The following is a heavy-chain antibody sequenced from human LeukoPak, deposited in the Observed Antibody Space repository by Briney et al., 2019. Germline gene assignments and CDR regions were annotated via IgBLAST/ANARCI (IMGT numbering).Heavy chain of an antibody. CDR2: IYPGDSET. Sequence: GESLKISCKGSGYSFTSYWIGWVRQMPGKGLEWMGVIYPGDSETIYSPSFQGQVTISADKSISTAYLQWSSLKASDTAMYYCARAGRGFCSGGSCYSVDYWGQGTLVTVSS. D-gene: IGHD2-15*01. CDR1: GYSFTSYW. CDR3: ARAGRGFCSGGSCYSVDY. V-gene: IGHV5-51*01. J-gene: IGHJ4*02.